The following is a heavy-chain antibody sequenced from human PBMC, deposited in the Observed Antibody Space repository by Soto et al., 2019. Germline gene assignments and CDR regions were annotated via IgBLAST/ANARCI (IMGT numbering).Heavy chain of an antibody. V-gene: IGHV4-39*01. Sequence: SETLSLSCTVSGGSISSGSYYWDWIRQPPGKGLEWIGNVYYSGSTNYNPSLESRVTISVDTSKNQFSLKLSSVTAADTAVYYCALQTDSYYTFDAFDIWGQRTMVTGSS. CDR2: VYYSGST. D-gene: IGHD3-22*01. J-gene: IGHJ3*02. CDR1: GGSISSGSYY. CDR3: ALQTDSYYTFDAFDI.